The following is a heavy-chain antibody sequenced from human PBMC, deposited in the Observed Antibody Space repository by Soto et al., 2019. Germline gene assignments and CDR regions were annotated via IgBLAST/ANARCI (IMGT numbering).Heavy chain of an antibody. V-gene: IGHV4-31*03. CDR1: GGYISSGGYY. CDR3: ARSFGVAAAGPFDS. J-gene: IGHJ4*02. Sequence: SETLSLTCTVSGGYISSGGYYWSWIRQHPGKGLEWIGYIYYSGSTYYNPSLKSRVTISVDTSKNQFSLKLSSVTAADTAVYYRARSFGVAAAGPFDSWGQGTLVTVSS. D-gene: IGHD6-13*01. CDR2: IYYSGST.